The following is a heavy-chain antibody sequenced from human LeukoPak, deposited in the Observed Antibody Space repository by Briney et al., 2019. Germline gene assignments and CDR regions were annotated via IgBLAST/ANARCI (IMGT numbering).Heavy chain of an antibody. CDR1: GGSISSYY. J-gene: IGHJ3*02. V-gene: IGHV4-4*07. Sequence: SETLSLTCTVSGGSISSYYWSWIRQPAGKGLEWIGRIYTSGSTNFNPSLKSRVTMSVDTSKNQFSLKLSSVTAADTAVYYCARDGPRIVGATTFDAFDIWGQGTMVTVSS. CDR3: ARDGPRIVGATTFDAFDI. D-gene: IGHD1-26*01. CDR2: IYTSGST.